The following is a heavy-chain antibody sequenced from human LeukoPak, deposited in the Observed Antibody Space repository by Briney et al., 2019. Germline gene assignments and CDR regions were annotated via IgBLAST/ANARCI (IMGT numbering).Heavy chain of an antibody. CDR3: ASLRFGDSYFDF. J-gene: IGHJ4*02. D-gene: IGHD3-10*01. CDR2: IYQSGHA. CDR1: NYSVRSDLH. Sequence: PSETLSLTCKASNYSVRSDLHWSWFRQSPGRGLEWIASIYQSGHAYYSPSLKSRVLISFDTSKKELSLKINSVTATDTALNYCASLRFGDSYFDFWGQGTQVTVSS. V-gene: IGHV4-38-2*02.